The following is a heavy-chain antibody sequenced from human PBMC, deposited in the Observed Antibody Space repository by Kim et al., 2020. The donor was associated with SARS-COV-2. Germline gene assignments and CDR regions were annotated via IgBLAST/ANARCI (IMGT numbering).Heavy chain of an antibody. Sequence: GGSLRLSCAASGFTFSSYAMSWVRQAPGKGLEWVSAISGSGGSTYYADSVKGRFTISRDNSKNTLYLQMNSLRAEDTAVYYCAKDRSPLLRYFDWLRTPQVGLGYWGQGTLVTVSS. V-gene: IGHV3-23*01. D-gene: IGHD3-9*01. J-gene: IGHJ4*02. CDR2: ISGSGGST. CDR1: GFTFSSYA. CDR3: AKDRSPLLRYFDWLRTPQVGLGY.